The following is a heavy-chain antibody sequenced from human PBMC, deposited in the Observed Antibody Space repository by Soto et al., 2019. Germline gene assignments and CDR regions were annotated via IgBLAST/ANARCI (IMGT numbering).Heavy chain of an antibody. CDR2: IYSGGTT. Sequence: EVQLVESGGGLVQPGGSLRLSCAASGFTVSSNYLNWVRQAPGKGLEWVSVIYSGGTTYYADSVKGRFTISRDISKNTLYLQMNSLRVEDTAVYYCARGYDILTGGRATFDIWGQGTMVTVSS. J-gene: IGHJ3*02. V-gene: IGHV3-66*01. D-gene: IGHD3-9*01. CDR3: ARGYDILTGGRATFDI. CDR1: GFTVSSNY.